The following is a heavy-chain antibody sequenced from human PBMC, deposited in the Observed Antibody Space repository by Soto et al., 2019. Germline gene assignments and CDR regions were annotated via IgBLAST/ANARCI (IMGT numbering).Heavy chain of an antibody. CDR2: IYDSVNT. J-gene: IGHJ4*02. D-gene: IGHD3-9*01. CDR3: ARVDHRGYFAILTDY. Sequence: PSEILSLTCTVSGDSLSSGGHYWSWIRQHPGKGLEWIGHIYDSVNTYYSPSLRSRVTISADMSKNQFSLNLRSVTAADTAVYYCARVDHRGYFAILTDYWGQGTLVTVSS. CDR1: GDSLSSGGHY. V-gene: IGHV4-31*03.